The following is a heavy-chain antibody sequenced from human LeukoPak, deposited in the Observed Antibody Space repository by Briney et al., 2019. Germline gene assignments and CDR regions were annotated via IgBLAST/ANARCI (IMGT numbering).Heavy chain of an antibody. CDR2: IKSKTDGRTT. J-gene: IGHJ5*02. CDR3: TTDRAYDAAYNP. CDR1: GFTFSNAW. Sequence: GGSLRLSCAASGFTFSNAWMSWVRQAPGKGREWGGRIKSKTDGRTTDYASPVKGTFTISIDDSKNTLYLRMNSLKTEDTAVYYCTTDRAYDAAYNPWGQGTLVTVSS. V-gene: IGHV3-15*01. D-gene: IGHD4/OR15-4a*01.